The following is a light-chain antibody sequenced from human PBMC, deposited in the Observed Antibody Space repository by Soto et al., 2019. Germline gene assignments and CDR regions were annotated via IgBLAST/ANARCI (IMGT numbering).Light chain of an antibody. Sequence: EIVMTQSPVTLSVSPGGRAILSCRASQSVSSNLAWYRQKPGQAPRLLIYGASNRATGIPDRFSGSGSGTDFTLTISRLEPEDFAVYYCQQYGSSGTFGQGTKVEIK. V-gene: IGKV3-20*01. CDR3: QQYGSSGT. CDR2: GAS. J-gene: IGKJ1*01. CDR1: QSVSSN.